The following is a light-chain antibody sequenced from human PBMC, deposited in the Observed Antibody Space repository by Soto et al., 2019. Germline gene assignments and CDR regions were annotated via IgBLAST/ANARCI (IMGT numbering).Light chain of an antibody. CDR1: SGHSSYA. CDR2: LDSDGSH. J-gene: IGLJ2*01. V-gene: IGLV4-69*01. CDR3: QTWGTGGPLV. Sequence: QAVVTQSPSASASLGASVKLTCTLSSGHSSYAIAWHQQQPEKGPRYLMKLDSDGSHTKGDAIPDRFSGSSSGAERYLTISSLLSEDEADYYCQTWGTGGPLVFGGGTKLTVL.